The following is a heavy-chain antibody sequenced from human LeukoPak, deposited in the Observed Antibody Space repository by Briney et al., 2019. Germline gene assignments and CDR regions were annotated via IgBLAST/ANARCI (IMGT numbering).Heavy chain of an antibody. V-gene: IGHV3-23*01. CDR2: ISGSGGST. CDR1: GFTFSSYA. D-gene: IGHD3-10*01. J-gene: IGHJ4*02. CDR3: AKDLYGSGSFFDY. Sequence: GGSLRLSCAASGFTFSSYAMNWVRQAPGKGLEWVSGISGSGGSTYYADSVKGRLTISRDNSKNTLYLQMNSLRAEDTAVYYCAKDLYGSGSFFDYWGQGTLVTVSS.